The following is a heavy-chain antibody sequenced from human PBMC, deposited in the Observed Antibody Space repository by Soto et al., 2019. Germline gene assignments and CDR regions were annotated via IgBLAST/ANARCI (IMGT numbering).Heavy chain of an antibody. D-gene: IGHD3-16*01. Sequence: QVRLVQSGPEVRKPGASVKISCEASGYSFTGHYLHWVRQAPGHGLEWMGWINPNSGGTNYAQKFQDWISITRDKALSTVYMDLSSLRSEDTAMYYCAKSDGAEENDAFDIWGHGTMISVS. CDR3: AKSDGAEENDAFDI. V-gene: IGHV1-2*04. CDR1: GYSFTGHY. CDR2: INPNSGGT. J-gene: IGHJ3*02.